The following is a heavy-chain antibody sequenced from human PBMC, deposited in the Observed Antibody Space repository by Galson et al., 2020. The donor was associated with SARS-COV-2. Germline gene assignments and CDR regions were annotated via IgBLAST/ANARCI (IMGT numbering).Heavy chain of an antibody. CDR2: IYYSGST. CDR3: VREGGIVVVPAAAGGAFDI. V-gene: IGHV4-30-4*01. Sequence: SETLSLTCTVSGGSISSGDYLWNWIRQPPGKGLEWIGYIYYSGSTYYNPSLKSRVTISIDRSKNQFSLNLRSVTAADTAVYYCVREGGIVVVPAAAGGAFDIWGQGTMVTVSS. J-gene: IGHJ3*02. D-gene: IGHD2-2*01. CDR1: GGSISSGDYL.